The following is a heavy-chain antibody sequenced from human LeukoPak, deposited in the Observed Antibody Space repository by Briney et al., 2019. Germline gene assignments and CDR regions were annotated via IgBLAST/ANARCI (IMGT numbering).Heavy chain of an antibody. V-gene: IGHV3-23*01. CDR2: ISGSDDGT. D-gene: IGHD1-26*01. CDR3: AKDRTVGASYWYFDL. CDR1: GFTFSSCG. Sequence: GGSLRLSCAASGFTFSSCGMTWVRQAPGKGLEWVSSISGSDDGTYYADSVKGRFTISRDSSKNTLFLHMNTLRAEDTAIYYCAKDRTVGASYWYFDLWGRGTLVTVSS. J-gene: IGHJ2*01.